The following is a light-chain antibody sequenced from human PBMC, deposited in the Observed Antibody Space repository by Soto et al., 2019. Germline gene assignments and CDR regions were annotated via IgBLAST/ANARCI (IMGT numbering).Light chain of an antibody. CDR2: EVS. Sequence: QSALTQPASVSGSPGQSITISCTGTSSDVGSYNYVSWYQQHPGKAPKLFIYEVSNRPSGVSNRFSGSKSGNTASLTISGLQAEDEADYYCSSYAGSSPVVFGGGTKVTVL. J-gene: IGLJ2*01. CDR3: SSYAGSSPVV. CDR1: SSDVGSYNY. V-gene: IGLV2-14*01.